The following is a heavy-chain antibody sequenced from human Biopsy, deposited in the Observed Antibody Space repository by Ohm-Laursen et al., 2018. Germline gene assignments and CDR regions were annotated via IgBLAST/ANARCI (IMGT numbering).Heavy chain of an antibody. CDR2: ISSDGTKE. CDR1: GFGVNTYG. D-gene: IGHD3-22*01. J-gene: IGHJ4*02. CDR3: AKDRFPYTSGYSSVFEY. V-gene: IGHV3-30*18. Sequence: SLRLSCTASGFGVNTYGMHWVRQGPGKGLEWVSVISSDGTKELYADSMEGQFTISRDNSRNTLFLQMNSLKAEDTAVYYCAKDRFPYTSGYSSVFEYWGQGTLVTVSS.